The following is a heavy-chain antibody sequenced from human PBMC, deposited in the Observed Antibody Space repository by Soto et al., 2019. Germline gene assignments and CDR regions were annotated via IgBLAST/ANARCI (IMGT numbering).Heavy chain of an antibody. Sequence: GESLKISCKGSGYSFTSYWIGWVRQMPGKGLEWMGIIYPGDSDTRYSPPFQGQVTISADKSISTAYLQWSSLKTSDTAMYYCARIGLFIAAAGTGWFDPWGQGTLVTVSA. CDR3: ARIGLFIAAAGTGWFDP. D-gene: IGHD6-13*01. V-gene: IGHV5-51*01. CDR2: IYPGDSDT. CDR1: GYSFTSYW. J-gene: IGHJ5*02.